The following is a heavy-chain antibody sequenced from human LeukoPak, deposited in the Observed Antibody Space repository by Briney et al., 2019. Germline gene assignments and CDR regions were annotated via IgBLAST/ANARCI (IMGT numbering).Heavy chain of an antibody. CDR1: GYTFTGYY. V-gene: IGHV1-2*06. J-gene: IGHJ6*02. D-gene: IGHD5-24*01. Sequence: ASVKVSCKASGYTFTGYYMHWVRQAPGQGLEWMGRINPNSGGTNYAQKFQGRVTMTRDTSISTAYMELSRLRSDDTAVYYCARVRQGVEYYGKDVWGQGTTVTVSS. CDR2: INPNSGGT. CDR3: ARVRQGVEYYGKDV.